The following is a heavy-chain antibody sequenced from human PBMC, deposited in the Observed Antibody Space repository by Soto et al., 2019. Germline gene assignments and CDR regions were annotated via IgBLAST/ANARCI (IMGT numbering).Heavy chain of an antibody. Sequence: SETLSLTCTVSGGSISSSSYYWGWIRQPPGKGLEWIGEIYHSGSTNYNPSLKSRVTISVDKSKNQFSLKLSSVTAADTAVYYCARAGGLGAVAADYWGQGTLVT. CDR2: IYHSGST. D-gene: IGHD6-19*01. CDR1: GGSISSSSYY. J-gene: IGHJ4*02. V-gene: IGHV4-39*07. CDR3: ARAGGLGAVAADY.